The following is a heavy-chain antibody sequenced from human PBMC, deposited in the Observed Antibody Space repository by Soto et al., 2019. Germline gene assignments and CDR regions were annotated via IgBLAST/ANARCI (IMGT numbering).Heavy chain of an antibody. D-gene: IGHD5-12*01. CDR1: GGTFSSYA. CDR3: AREGREMATIDGDAFDI. V-gene: IGHV1-69*13. J-gene: IGHJ3*02. CDR2: IIPIFGTA. Sequence: SVKVSCKASGGTFSSYAISWVRQAPGQGLEWMGGIIPIFGTANYAQKFQGRVTITADESTSTAYMELSSLRSEDTAVYYCAREGREMATIDGDAFDIWGQGTMVTVSS.